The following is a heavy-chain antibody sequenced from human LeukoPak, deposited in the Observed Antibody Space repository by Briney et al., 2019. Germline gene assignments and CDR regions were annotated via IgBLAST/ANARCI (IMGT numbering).Heavy chain of an antibody. CDR3: AGGRYGGYTFDY. CDR2: IYYSGST. V-gene: IGHV4-59*01. CDR1: GGSISSYY. J-gene: IGHJ4*02. Sequence: KSSETLSLTCTVSGGSISSYYWSWIRQPPGKGLEWIGYIYYSGSTNYNPSLKSRVTISVDTSKNQFSLKLSSVTAADTAVYYCAGGRYGGYTFDYWGQGTLVTVSS. D-gene: IGHD5-12*01.